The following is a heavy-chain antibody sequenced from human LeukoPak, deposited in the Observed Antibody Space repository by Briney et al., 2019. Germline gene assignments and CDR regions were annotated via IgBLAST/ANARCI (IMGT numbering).Heavy chain of an antibody. CDR2: FYYSGST. CDR3: ARVGAVTTRGWNYFDY. V-gene: IGHV4-31*03. CDR1: GGSISSGGYY. D-gene: IGHD4-17*01. J-gene: IGHJ4*02. Sequence: KSSETLSLTCTVSGGSISSGGYYWSWIRPHPGKGLEWIGYFYYSGSTYYNPSLKGRLTISVDTSKNQFSLNLSSVTAADTAVYYCARVGAVTTRGWNYFDYWGQGTLVTVSS.